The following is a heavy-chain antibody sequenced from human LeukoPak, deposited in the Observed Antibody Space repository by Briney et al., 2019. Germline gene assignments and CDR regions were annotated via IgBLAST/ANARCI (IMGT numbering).Heavy chain of an antibody. CDR1: GGSFSGYY. D-gene: IGHD3-22*01. CDR2: IYYSGST. CDR3: ARVSEDSRTYYYYYMDV. Sequence: SETLSLTCAVYGGSFSGYYWSWIRQPPGKGLEWIGSIYYSGSTYYNPSLKSRVTISVDTSKNQFSLKLSSVTAADTAVYYCARVSEDSRTYYYYYMDVWGKGTTVTVSS. V-gene: IGHV4-34*01. J-gene: IGHJ6*03.